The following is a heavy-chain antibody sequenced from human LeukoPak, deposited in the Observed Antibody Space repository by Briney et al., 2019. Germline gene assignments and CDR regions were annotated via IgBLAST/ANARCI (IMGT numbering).Heavy chain of an antibody. V-gene: IGHV1-46*01. J-gene: IGHJ1*01. D-gene: IGHD3-22*01. Sequence: ASVKVSCKASGYNFTIYYMHWVRQAPGQGLEWMGIINPSDGGTYYAENFQGRVTMTKDTSTSTVYMELSSLRSENTPFYFCARGADDISGFDPAEYFLHWGQGTLVTVSS. CDR2: INPSDGGT. CDR1: GYNFTIYY. CDR3: ARGADDISGFDPAEYFLH.